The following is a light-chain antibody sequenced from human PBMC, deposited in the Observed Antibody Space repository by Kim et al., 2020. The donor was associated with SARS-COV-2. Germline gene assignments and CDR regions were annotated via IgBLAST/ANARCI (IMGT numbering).Light chain of an antibody. CDR1: KLGDKY. Sequence: VSPGQQASITCSGDKLGDKYACWYQQKPGQPPVLVIYQDSKRPSGIPERFSGSNSGNTATLTISGTQAMDEADYYCQAWDSSTAVFGGGTQLTVL. V-gene: IGLV3-1*01. CDR3: QAWDSSTAV. CDR2: QDS. J-gene: IGLJ3*02.